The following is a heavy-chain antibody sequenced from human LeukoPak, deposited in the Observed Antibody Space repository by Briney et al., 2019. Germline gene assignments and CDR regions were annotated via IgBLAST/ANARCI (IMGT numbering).Heavy chain of an antibody. J-gene: IGHJ6*04. CDR3: AELGITMIGGV. CDR1: GFTFSSYE. D-gene: IGHD3-10*02. V-gene: IGHV3-48*03. CDR2: IGSSGGNI. Sequence: PGGSLRLSCEASGFTFSSYEMNWVRQAPGKGLEWVSYIGSSGGNIFYADSVKGRFTISRDNAKNSLYLQMNSLRAEDTAVYYCAELGITMIGGVWGKGTTVTISS.